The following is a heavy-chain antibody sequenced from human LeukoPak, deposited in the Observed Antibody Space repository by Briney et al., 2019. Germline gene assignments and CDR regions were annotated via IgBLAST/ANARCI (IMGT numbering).Heavy chain of an antibody. CDR2: ISWDGGST. CDR3: AKDMAAYYYASGNIDY. V-gene: IGHV3-43D*03. CDR1: GFNFSSYW. D-gene: IGHD3-10*01. J-gene: IGHJ4*02. Sequence: GGSLRLSCAASGFNFSSYWMSWVRQAPGKGLEWVSLISWDGGSTYYADSVKGRFTISRDNSKNSLYLQMNSLRAEDTALYYCAKDMAAYYYASGNIDYWGQGTLVTVSS.